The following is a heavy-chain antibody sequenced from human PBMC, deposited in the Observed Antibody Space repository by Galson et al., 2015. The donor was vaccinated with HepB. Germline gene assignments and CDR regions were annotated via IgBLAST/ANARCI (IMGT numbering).Heavy chain of an antibody. V-gene: IGHV1-69*13. CDR3: ARDPTPMITNWFDP. Sequence: SVKVSCKASGGPFSSYAISWVRQAPGQGLEWMGGIIPIFGTANYAQNFQDRVTITADESTSTAYMELRSLRSDDTAVYYCARDPTPMITNWFDPWGQGTLVTGTS. J-gene: IGHJ5*02. CDR2: IIPIFGTA. CDR1: GGPFSSYA. D-gene: IGHD3-16*01.